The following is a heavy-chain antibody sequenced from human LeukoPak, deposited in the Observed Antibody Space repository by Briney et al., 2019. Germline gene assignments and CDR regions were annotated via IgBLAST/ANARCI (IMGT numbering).Heavy chain of an antibody. Sequence: ASVTVSCKASGYTFTGYYMHWVRQAPGQGLEWMGWINPNSGGTNYAQKFQGRVTMTRDTSISTAYMELSRLRSDDTAVYYCARMGEYCSGGSCYSSSRWFDPWGQGTLVTVSS. D-gene: IGHD2-15*01. CDR2: INPNSGGT. J-gene: IGHJ5*02. CDR1: GYTFTGYY. V-gene: IGHV1-2*02. CDR3: ARMGEYCSGGSCYSSSRWFDP.